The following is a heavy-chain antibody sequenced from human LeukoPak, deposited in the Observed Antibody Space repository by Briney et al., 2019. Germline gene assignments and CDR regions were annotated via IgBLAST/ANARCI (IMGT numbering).Heavy chain of an antibody. Sequence: GGSLRLSCAASGFTFSNAWMNWVRQVPGKGLEWVGRIKTKADGGPTDYAAPVKGRFTISRDDSKNMLYLQSNSLKTEDTAVYYCTTNDAFDIWGQGTMVTVSS. CDR1: GFTFSNAW. J-gene: IGHJ3*02. CDR2: IKTKADGGPT. V-gene: IGHV3-15*01. CDR3: TTNDAFDI.